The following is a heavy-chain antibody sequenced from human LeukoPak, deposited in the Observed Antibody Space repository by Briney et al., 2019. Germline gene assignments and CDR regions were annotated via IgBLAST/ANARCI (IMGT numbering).Heavy chain of an antibody. CDR1: GGSISSYY. V-gene: IGHV4-39*01. D-gene: IGHD3-22*01. J-gene: IGHJ4*02. Sequence: SETLSLTCTVSGGSISSYYWSWIRQPPGKGLEWIGSISHSGSTYYNPSLKSRVTISVDTSKNQFSLRLNSVTAADTAVYYCARPGYYYDSSGYYYRDYWGQGTLVTVSS. CDR2: ISHSGST. CDR3: ARPGYYYDSSGYYYRDY.